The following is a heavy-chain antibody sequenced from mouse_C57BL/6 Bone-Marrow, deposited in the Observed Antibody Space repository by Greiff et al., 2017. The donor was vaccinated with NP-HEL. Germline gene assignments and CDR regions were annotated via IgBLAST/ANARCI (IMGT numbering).Heavy chain of an antibody. CDR2: IYPGDGDT. D-gene: IGHD3-2*02. Sequence: QVQLQQSGAELVKPGASVKISCKASGYAFSSYWMNWVKQRPGKGLEWIGQIYPGDGDTNYNGKFKGKATLTADKSSSTAYMQLSSLTSEDSAVYFCARSKTAQATYFDYWGQGTTLTVSS. CDR3: ARSKTAQATYFDY. CDR1: GYAFSSYW. V-gene: IGHV1-80*01. J-gene: IGHJ2*01.